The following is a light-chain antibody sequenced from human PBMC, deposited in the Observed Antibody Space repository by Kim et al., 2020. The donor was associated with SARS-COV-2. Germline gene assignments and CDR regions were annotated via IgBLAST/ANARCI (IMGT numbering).Light chain of an antibody. J-gene: IGKJ2*01. Sequence: ERATINCKSSQSVLYSSNNKNYLAWYQQKPGQPPKLLIYWASTRESGVPDRFSGSGSGTDFTLTISSLQAEDVAVYYCQEYYNTYTFGQGTKLEI. CDR2: WAS. CDR1: QSVLYSSNNKNY. CDR3: QEYYNTYT. V-gene: IGKV4-1*01.